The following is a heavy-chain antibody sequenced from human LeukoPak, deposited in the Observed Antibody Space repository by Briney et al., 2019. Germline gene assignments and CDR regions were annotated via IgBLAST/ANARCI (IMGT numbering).Heavy chain of an antibody. CDR1: GFTFSSYA. CDR2: IFNSGGST. D-gene: IGHD2-15*01. J-gene: IGHJ4*02. V-gene: IGHV3-23*01. CDR3: AKFKGYCSGGTCFHFDY. Sequence: GGSLRLSCAASGFTFSSYAMSWVRQAPGKGLEWVSTIFNSGGSTYYADSVKGRFTISRDNSKNTLYLQVNSLRAEDTAVYYCAKFKGYCSGGTCFHFDYWGQGTLVTVSS.